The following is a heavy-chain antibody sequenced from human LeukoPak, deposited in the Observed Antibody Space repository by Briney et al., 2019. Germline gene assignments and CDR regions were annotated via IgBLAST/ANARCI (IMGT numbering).Heavy chain of an antibody. CDR3: AKVSRGRGITFGGVIVSSDY. CDR1: GFTFSSYG. CDR2: IRYDGSNK. J-gene: IGHJ4*02. D-gene: IGHD3-16*02. Sequence: GGSLRLSCAASGFTFSSYGMHWVRQAPGKGLEWVAFIRYDGSNKCYADSVKGRFTISRDNSKNTLYLQMNSLRAEDTAVYYCAKVSRGRGITFGGVIVSSDYWGQGTLVTVSS. V-gene: IGHV3-30*02.